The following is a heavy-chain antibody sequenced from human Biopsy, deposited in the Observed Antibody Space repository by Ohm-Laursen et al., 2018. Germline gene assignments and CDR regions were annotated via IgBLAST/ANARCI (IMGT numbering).Heavy chain of an antibody. Sequence: SSVKVSCKTSGYTFTSFGFSWVRQAPGQGLEWMGWINAYNGDTDYAQKLQGRVSITTDTSPTTTYMALRSLRSDDTAVYYCARDLTRQPRRGAFDIWGQGTLVTVSS. CDR2: INAYNGDT. D-gene: IGHD1-14*01. CDR1: GYTFTSFG. CDR3: ARDLTRQPRRGAFDI. V-gene: IGHV1-18*01. J-gene: IGHJ3*02.